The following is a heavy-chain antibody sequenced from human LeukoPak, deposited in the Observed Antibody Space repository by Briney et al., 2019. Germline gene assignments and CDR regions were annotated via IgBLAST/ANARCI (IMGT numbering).Heavy chain of an antibody. V-gene: IGHV4-31*03. D-gene: IGHD3-10*01. J-gene: IGHJ5*02. CDR2: IYYSGST. Sequence: SETLSLTCTVSGGSISSGGYYWSWIRQHPGTGLEWIGYIYYSGSTYYNPSLKSRVTISVDTSKNQFSLKLSSVTAADTAVYYCARGRYGSGSYYTHWFDPWGQGTLVTVSS. CDR1: GGSISSGGYY. CDR3: ARGRYGSGSYYTHWFDP.